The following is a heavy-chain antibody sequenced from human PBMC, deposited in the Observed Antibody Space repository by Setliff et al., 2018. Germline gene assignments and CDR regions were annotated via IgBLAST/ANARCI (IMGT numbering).Heavy chain of an antibody. V-gene: IGHV4-34*01. CDR2: INHSGNT. J-gene: IGHJ6*03. CDR3: VRTDYSDGRCSMDV. D-gene: IGHD6-19*01. Sequence: GSLRLSCAASGFTFSDHYMDWVRQAPGKGLEWIGEINHSGNTNYNPSLKSRVTISVDKSTNQFSLKLNSVTAADTAVDYCVRTDYSDGRCSMDVWGKGTTVTVSS. CDR1: GFTFSDHY.